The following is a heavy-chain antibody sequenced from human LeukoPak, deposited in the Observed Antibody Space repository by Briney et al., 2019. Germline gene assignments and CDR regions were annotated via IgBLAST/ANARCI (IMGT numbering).Heavy chain of an antibody. CDR1: GFTFSSYS. J-gene: IGHJ6*04. CDR2: ISSSSSYI. CDR3: ARAGGHSWYSLYGMYV. D-gene: IGHD6-13*01. V-gene: IGHV3-21*01. Sequence: PGGSLRLSCAASGFTFSSYSMNWVRQAPGKGLEWVSSISSSSSYIYYADSVKGRFTISRDNAKNSLYLQMNSLRAEDTAVYYCARAGGHSWYSLYGMYVWGKGTTVTVSS.